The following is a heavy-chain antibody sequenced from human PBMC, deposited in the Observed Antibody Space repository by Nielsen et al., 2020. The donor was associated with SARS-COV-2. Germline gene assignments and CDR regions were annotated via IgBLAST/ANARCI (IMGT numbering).Heavy chain of an antibody. V-gene: IGHV2-5*01. J-gene: IGHJ2*01. D-gene: IGHD3-22*01. CDR3: AQTYFHSSGYFPGETPLHWYFDL. Sequence: SGPTLVKPTQTLTLTCTFSGFSLSTSGVGVGWIRQPPGKALEWLALIYWNDDKRYSPSLKSRLTITKDTSKNQVVLTMTNMDPVDTATYYCAQTYFHSSGYFPGETPLHWYFDLWGRGTLVTVSS. CDR2: IYWNDDK. CDR1: GFSLSTSGVG.